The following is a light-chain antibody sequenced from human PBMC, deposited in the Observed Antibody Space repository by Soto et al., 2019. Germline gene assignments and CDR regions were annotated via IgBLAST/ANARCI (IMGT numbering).Light chain of an antibody. J-gene: IGKJ5*01. CDR1: QSVSSSY. CDR3: QQLNYWPRIT. Sequence: EVMLSQSPRALSLYPGERATLSCRASQSVSSSYLAWYQQKPGQPLRLLMYDASSRAAGIPPRFSGSGSGTDFTLTISSLQSEDFAVYYCQQLNYWPRITFGQG. V-gene: IGKV3D-20*02. CDR2: DAS.